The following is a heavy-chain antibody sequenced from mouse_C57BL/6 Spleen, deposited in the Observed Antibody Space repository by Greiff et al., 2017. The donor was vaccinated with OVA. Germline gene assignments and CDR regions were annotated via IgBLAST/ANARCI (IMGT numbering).Heavy chain of an antibody. V-gene: IGHV5-6*01. Sequence: EVQVVESGGDLVKPGGSLKLSCAASGFTFSSYGMSWVRQTPDKRLEWVATISSGGSYTYYPDSVKGRFTISRDNAKNTLYLQMSSLKSEDTAMYYCARHRDYYGSSPWYFDYWGQGTTLTVSS. CDR3: ARHRDYYGSSPWYFDY. CDR1: GFTFSSYG. J-gene: IGHJ2*01. D-gene: IGHD1-1*01. CDR2: ISSGGSYT.